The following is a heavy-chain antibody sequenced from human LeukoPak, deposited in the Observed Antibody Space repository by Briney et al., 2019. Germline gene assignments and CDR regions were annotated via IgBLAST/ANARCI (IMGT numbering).Heavy chain of an antibody. Sequence: GASVKVSFKASGYSFNDKYLHWVRQPPGQGLEWMGSINPNSGGTNYAQKFQGRVTMTTDTSMSTAYMELSRLTSDDTAVYYCARAGGRSWFDPWGQGTLVTVSS. V-gene: IGHV1-2*02. CDR3: ARAGGRSWFDP. J-gene: IGHJ5*02. CDR2: INPNSGGT. CDR1: GYSFNDKY.